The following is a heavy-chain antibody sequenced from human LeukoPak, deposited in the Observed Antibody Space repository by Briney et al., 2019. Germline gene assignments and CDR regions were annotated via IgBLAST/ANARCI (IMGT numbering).Heavy chain of an antibody. D-gene: IGHD1-26*01. Sequence: KMSGPTLVKPTQTLTLTCTFSGFSLSTTGVDVGWIRQPPGKALEWLALIYWDDDKRYSPSLKSRLTITKDTSKNQVVLTMTNMDPVDTATYYCARSHVSGAHDYWGRGTLVTVSS. CDR2: IYWDDDK. CDR1: GFSLSTTGVD. J-gene: IGHJ4*02. V-gene: IGHV2-5*02. CDR3: ARSHVSGAHDY.